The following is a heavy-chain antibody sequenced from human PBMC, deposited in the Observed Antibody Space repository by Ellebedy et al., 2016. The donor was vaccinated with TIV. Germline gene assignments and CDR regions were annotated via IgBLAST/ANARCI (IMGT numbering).Heavy chain of an antibody. Sequence: GESLKISCTASGFAVGDYSMHWVRQAPSKGLEWVASVSNSGAYVHYADSLKGRFTISRDNPNSSLYLQMNSLRAEDTAVYFCARDGQETGDIVVMRFVFWGQGTVVTVSS. V-gene: IGHV3-21*01. J-gene: IGHJ4*02. CDR2: VSNSGAYV. D-gene: IGHD2-15*01. CDR1: GFAVGDYS. CDR3: ARDGQETGDIVVMRFVF.